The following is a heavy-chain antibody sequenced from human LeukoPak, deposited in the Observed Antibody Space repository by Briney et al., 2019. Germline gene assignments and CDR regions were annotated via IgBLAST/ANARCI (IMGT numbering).Heavy chain of an antibody. CDR3: AKAPEGPHPFDY. CDR2: ISGSGGST. V-gene: IGHV3-23*01. Sequence: GGSLRLSCAAPGFTFSSYAMSWVRQAPGKGLEWVSAISGSGGSTYNADSVKGRFTISRDNSKNTLYLQMNSLRAEDTAVYYCAKAPEGPHPFDYWGQGTLVTVSS. J-gene: IGHJ4*02. D-gene: IGHD1-14*01. CDR1: GFTFSSYA.